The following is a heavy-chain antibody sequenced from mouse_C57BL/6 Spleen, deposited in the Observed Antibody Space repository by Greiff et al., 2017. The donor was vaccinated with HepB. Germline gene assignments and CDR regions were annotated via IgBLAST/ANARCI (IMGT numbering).Heavy chain of an antibody. CDR2: IHPNSGST. CDR1: GYTFTSYW. J-gene: IGHJ1*03. V-gene: IGHV1-64*01. CDR3: ERGGGLRYFDV. D-gene: IGHD2-13*01. Sequence: QVQLQQPGAELVKPGASVKLSCKASGYTFTSYWMHWVKQRPGQGLEWIGMIHPNSGSTNYNEKFKSKATLTVDKSSSTAYMQLSSLTSEDSAVYCCERGGGLRYFDVWGTGTTVTVSS.